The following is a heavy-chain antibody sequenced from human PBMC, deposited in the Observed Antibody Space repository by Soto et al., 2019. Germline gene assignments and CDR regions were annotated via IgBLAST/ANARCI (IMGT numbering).Heavy chain of an antibody. CDR3: TTVTYTSAWYLDY. J-gene: IGHJ4*02. V-gene: IGHV3-15*01. Sequence: GGSLRLSCAASGFTFSNAWMSWVRQAPGKGLEWVGRIKSKTDDGTTDYAAPVKGRFTISRDDSKNTLYLQLNSPKTEDTAVYYCTTVTYTSAWYLDYWGQGTLVTVSS. CDR1: GFTFSNAW. D-gene: IGHD6-19*01. CDR2: IKSKTDDGTT.